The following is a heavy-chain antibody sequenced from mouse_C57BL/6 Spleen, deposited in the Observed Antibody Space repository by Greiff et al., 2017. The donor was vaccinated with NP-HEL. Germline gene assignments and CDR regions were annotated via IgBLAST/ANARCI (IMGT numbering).Heavy chain of an antibody. V-gene: IGHV1-15*01. CDR3: TRRGYGYDYAMDY. CDR1: GYTFTDYE. Sequence: VQGVESGAELVRPGASVTLSCKASGYTFTDYEMHWVKQTPVHGLEWIGAIDPETGGTAYNQKFKGKAILTADKSSSTAYMELRSLTSEDSAVYYCTRRGYGYDYAMDYWGQGTSVTVSS. J-gene: IGHJ4*01. D-gene: IGHD2-2*01. CDR2: IDPETGGT.